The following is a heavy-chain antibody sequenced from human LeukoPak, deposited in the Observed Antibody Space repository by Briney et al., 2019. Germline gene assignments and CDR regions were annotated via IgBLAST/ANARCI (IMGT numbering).Heavy chain of an antibody. D-gene: IGHD4-23*01. CDR1: GFSFTSYG. Sequence: PGGSLRLSCAASGFSFTSYGMHWVRQAPGKGLEWVAVIWYDGTNKYYADSVRGRFTISRDTCNNMLYLQMNSLRAEDTAVYYCARVSESGNSDYWGQGTLVTVSS. CDR2: IWYDGTNK. J-gene: IGHJ4*02. V-gene: IGHV3-33*01. CDR3: ARVSESGNSDY.